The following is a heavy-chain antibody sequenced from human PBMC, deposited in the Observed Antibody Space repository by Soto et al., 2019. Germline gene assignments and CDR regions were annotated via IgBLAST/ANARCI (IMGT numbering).Heavy chain of an antibody. CDR2: IYYSGST. V-gene: IGHV4-39*01. J-gene: IGHJ4*02. CDR1: GGSISSSSYY. Sequence: SETLSLTCTVSGGSISSSSYYWGWIRQPPGKGLEWIGSIYYSGSTYYNPSLKSRVTISVDTSKNQFSLKLSSVTAADTAVYYCARHGGPYYYGLEYYFDYWGQGTLVTVSS. D-gene: IGHD3-10*01. CDR3: ARHGGPYYYGLEYYFDY.